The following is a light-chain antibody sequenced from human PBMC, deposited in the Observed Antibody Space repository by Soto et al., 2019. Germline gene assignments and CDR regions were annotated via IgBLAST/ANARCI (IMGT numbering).Light chain of an antibody. Sequence: QSALTQPASVSGSPGQSITISCTGTSSDVGNYKYVSWYQQHPGKAPKLIIYEVSNRPSGVSDRFSGSKSGNTASLTISGLQPKDENDYYCPSYTSSGTYVFGPGTKLTVL. J-gene: IGLJ1*01. CDR1: SSDVGNYKY. CDR3: PSYTSSGTYV. V-gene: IGLV2-14*01. CDR2: EVS.